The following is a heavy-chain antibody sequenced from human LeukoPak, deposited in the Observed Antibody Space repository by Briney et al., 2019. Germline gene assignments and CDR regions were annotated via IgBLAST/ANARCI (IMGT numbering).Heavy chain of an antibody. CDR1: GGTFSSYA. CDR3: ARDKRGYGAFDI. V-gene: IGHV1-69*06. D-gene: IGHD5-12*01. J-gene: IGHJ3*02. Sequence: GASVKVSCKASGGTFSSYAISWVRQAPGQGLEWMGGIIPIFGTANYAQKFQGRVTITADKSTSTAYMELSSLRSEDTAVYYCARDKRGYGAFDIWGQGTMVTVSS. CDR2: IIPIFGTA.